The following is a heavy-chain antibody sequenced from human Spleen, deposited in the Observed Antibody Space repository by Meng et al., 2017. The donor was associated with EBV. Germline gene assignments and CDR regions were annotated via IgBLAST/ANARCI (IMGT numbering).Heavy chain of an antibody. V-gene: IGHV1-3*01. D-gene: IGHD5-12*01. CDR1: EYTFISYA. Sequence: VHVVPSGVEVTKPGAVVKVSCKASEYTFISYAMHWVRQAPGQRLEWMGWINAGNGNTKYSQKFQGRVTITRDTSASTAYMELSSLRSEDTAVYYCARGSGGYDPFDYWGQGTLVTVSS. J-gene: IGHJ4*02. CDR3: ARGSGGYDPFDY. CDR2: INAGNGNT.